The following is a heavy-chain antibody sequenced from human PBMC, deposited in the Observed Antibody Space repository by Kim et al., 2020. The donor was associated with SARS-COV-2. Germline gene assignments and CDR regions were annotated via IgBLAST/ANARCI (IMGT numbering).Heavy chain of an antibody. Sequence: GGSLRLSCAASGFTFSSYAMHWVRQAPGKGLEWVAVISYDGSNKYYADSVKGRFTISRDNSKNTLYLQMNSLRAEDTAVYYCARGAFWSGYGVYFDYWGQGTLVTVSS. CDR3: ARGAFWSGYGVYFDY. CDR1: GFTFSSYA. CDR2: ISYDGSNK. V-gene: IGHV3-30-3*01. J-gene: IGHJ4*02. D-gene: IGHD3-3*01.